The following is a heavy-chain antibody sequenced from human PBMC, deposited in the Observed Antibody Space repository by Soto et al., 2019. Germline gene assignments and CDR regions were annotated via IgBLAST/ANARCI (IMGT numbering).Heavy chain of an antibody. CDR3: ARITILGLPWDS. J-gene: IGHJ4*02. D-gene: IGHD3-3*01. V-gene: IGHV1-18*04. Sequence: QVQLVQSGAEVKKPGASVKVSCKASGYTFSSYGISWVRQAPGQGLEWMGRISAYNGNTNYAQKFQGRVTMTTDTFTSTAYLELRSLRSDDTAVYYCARITILGLPWDSWGQGTLVTVSS. CDR2: ISAYNGNT. CDR1: GYTFSSYG.